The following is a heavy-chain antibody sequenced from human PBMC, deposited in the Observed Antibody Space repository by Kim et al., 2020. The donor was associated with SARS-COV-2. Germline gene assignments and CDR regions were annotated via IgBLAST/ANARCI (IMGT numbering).Heavy chain of an antibody. V-gene: IGHV3-23*01. J-gene: IGHJ4*02. D-gene: IGHD2-2*01. CDR3: AGICGTTSCSDDY. Sequence: YADSGRGRLTTSRDNPKGTVYLRMNSLRAEDTAVYYCAGICGTTSCSDDYWGQGTLVTVSS.